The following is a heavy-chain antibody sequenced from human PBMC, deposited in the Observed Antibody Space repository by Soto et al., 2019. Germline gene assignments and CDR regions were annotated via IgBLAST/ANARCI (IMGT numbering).Heavy chain of an antibody. CDR3: ATSGAASRASLPGY. CDR2: ISAYNGNT. CDR1: GYTFTSYG. V-gene: IGHV1-18*01. D-gene: IGHD6-13*01. J-gene: IGHJ4*02. Sequence: QVQLVQSGAEVKKPGASVKVSCKASGYTFTSYGISWVRQAPGQGLEWMGWISAYNGNTNYAQKLQGRVTMTTDTSTSTDYMELRRLRADDTAVYYCATSGAASRASLPGYWGQGTLVTVSS.